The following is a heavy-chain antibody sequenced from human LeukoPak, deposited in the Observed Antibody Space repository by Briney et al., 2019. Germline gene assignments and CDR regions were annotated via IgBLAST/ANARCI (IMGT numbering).Heavy chain of an antibody. CDR1: GYTFTSYY. V-gene: IGHV1-46*01. D-gene: IGHD3-10*01. J-gene: IGHJ4*02. CDR2: INPSGGST. CDR3: ARGLWRGSDLDY. Sequence: ASVKVSCKASGYTFTSYYMHWVRQVPGQGLEWMGIINPSGGSTSYAQKFQGWVTMTRDTSISTAYMELSRLRSEDTAVYYCARGLWRGSDLDYWGQGTLVTVPS.